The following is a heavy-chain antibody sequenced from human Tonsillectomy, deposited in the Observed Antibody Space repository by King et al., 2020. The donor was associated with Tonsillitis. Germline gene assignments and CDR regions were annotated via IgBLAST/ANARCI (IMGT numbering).Heavy chain of an antibody. V-gene: IGHV3-64*01. CDR1: GFTFSSYA. D-gene: IGHD3-22*01. J-gene: IGHJ4*02. CDR3: ARGSDYYYTYFDS. CDR2: IISNGGST. Sequence: QLVQSGGGLVQPGGSLRLSCAASGFTFSSYAMHWVRQAPGKGLEYVSAIISNGGSTYYANSVKGRFTISRDNSKNTVYLQMGSLRAEDMAVYYCARGSDYYYTYFDSWGQGTLVTVSS.